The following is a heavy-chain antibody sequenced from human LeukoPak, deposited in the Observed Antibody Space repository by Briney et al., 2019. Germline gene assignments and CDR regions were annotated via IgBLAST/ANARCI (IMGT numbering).Heavy chain of an antibody. CDR3: ARDTTAAAGRGSYGMDV. CDR2: ISYDGSNK. V-gene: IGHV3-30*04. J-gene: IGHJ6*02. Sequence: RSLRLSCAASGFTFSSYAMHWVRQAPGKGLEWVAVISYDGSNKYYADSVKGRFTISRDNSKNTLYLQMNSLRAEDTAVYYCARDTTAAAGRGSYGMDVWGQGTTVTVSS. D-gene: IGHD6-13*01. CDR1: GFTFSSYA.